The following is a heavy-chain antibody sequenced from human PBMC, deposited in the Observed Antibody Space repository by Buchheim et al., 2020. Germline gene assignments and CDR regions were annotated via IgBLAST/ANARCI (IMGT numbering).Heavy chain of an antibody. J-gene: IGHJ6*02. CDR1: GGSISSSNW. Sequence: QVQLQESGPGLVKPSGTLSLTCAVSGGSISSSNWWSWVRQPPGKGLEWIGEIYHSGSTNYNPSLKSRVTISVDKSKNQFSLKLGSVTAADTAVYYCARGHLGELSSQINYYYYYGMDVWGQGTT. CDR3: ARGHLGELSSQINYYYYYGMDV. CDR2: IYHSGST. D-gene: IGHD3-16*02. V-gene: IGHV4-4*02.